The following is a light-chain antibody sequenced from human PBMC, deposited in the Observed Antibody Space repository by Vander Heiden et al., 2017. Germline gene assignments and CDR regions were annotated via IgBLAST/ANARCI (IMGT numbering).Light chain of an antibody. J-gene: IGKJ2*01. Sequence: IVLTQSPATLSLSPGERATLSCRASQSVSSYLAWYQQKPGQGPRLRIYDASNRTTGIPARCRGSGSGTDFTLTISILGPEDVAVYYCQHRSNWPPFTFGQGIKLEIK. V-gene: IGKV3-11*01. CDR2: DAS. CDR3: QHRSNWPPFT. CDR1: QSVSSY.